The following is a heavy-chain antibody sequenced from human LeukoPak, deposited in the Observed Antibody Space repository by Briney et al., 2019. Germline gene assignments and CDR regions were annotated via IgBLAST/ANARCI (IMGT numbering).Heavy chain of an antibody. D-gene: IGHD4-17*01. J-gene: IGHJ4*02. CDR2: ISSSSSYI. V-gene: IGHV3-21*01. CDR3: ARDPYGDYSFDY. CDR1: GFTFSSYS. Sequence: GGSLRLSCAASGFTFSSYSMNWVRQAPGKGLEWVSSISSSSSYIYYADSVKGRFTISRDNAKNSLYLQMNSPRAEDTAVYYCARDPYGDYSFDYWGQGTLVTVSS.